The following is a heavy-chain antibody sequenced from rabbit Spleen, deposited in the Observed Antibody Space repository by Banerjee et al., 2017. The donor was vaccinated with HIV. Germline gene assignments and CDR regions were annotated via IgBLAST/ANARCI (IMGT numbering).Heavy chain of an antibody. J-gene: IGHJ4*01. CDR2: INTATGKA. Sequence: QEKLVESGGGLVKPEGSLTLTCKASGFSFSDRDVMCWVRQAPGKGLEWIACINTATGKAVYASWVNGRFTISKTSSTTVTLQMTSLTAADTATYFCARDLAGAIGWNFYLWGPGTLVTVS. CDR1: GFSFSDRDV. V-gene: IGHV1S45*01. D-gene: IGHD4-1*01. CDR3: ARDLAGAIGWNFYL.